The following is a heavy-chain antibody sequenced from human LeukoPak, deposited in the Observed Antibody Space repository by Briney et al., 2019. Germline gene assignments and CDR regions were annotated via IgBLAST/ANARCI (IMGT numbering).Heavy chain of an antibody. CDR2: IYCSGST. CDR1: GGSIRSYY. V-gene: IGHV4-59*08. Sequence: SETLSLTCTVSGGSIRSYYWSWIRQPPGKGLEWIWYIYCSGSTNYNPSLKSRVTISVDTSKNQFSLKLSSVTAADTAVYFCARIYAGGSFFDYWGQGTRVTVSS. D-gene: IGHD3-10*01. CDR3: ARIYAGGSFFDY. J-gene: IGHJ4*02.